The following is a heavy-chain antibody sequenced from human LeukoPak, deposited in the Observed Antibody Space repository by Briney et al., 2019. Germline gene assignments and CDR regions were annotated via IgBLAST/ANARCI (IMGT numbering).Heavy chain of an antibody. D-gene: IGHD6-13*01. CDR3: ARGHSSSWTSEIDY. J-gene: IGHJ4*02. CDR2: ITRSSYI. Sequence: GGSLRLSCAASGFTFSTYSMNWVRQAPGKGLEWLSSITRSSYIYYADSVKGRFTISRDNAKNSLYLQMNSLRAEDTAVYYCARGHSSSWTSEIDYWDQGTLVTVSS. CDR1: GFTFSTYS. V-gene: IGHV3-21*01.